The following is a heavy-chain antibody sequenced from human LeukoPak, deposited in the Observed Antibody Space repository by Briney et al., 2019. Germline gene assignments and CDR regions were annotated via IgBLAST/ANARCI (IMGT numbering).Heavy chain of an antibody. CDR3: ARDRNYYMDV. J-gene: IGHJ6*03. CDR1: GFTFRNYL. Sequence: GGSLRLSCAASGFTFRNYLMNWVRQAPGKGLEWVSFISSTGGTIYYADSVKGRFTISRDNAKNSLYLQMNSLRAEDTAVYYCARDRNYYMDVWGKGTTVTVSS. CDR2: ISSTGGTI. V-gene: IGHV3-48*04.